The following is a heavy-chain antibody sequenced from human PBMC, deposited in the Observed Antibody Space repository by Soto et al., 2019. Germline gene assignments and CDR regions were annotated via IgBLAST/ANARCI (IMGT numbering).Heavy chain of an antibody. CDR1: GGTFSSYA. CDR3: ARAPSRQYSSGYTYSN. V-gene: IGHV1-69*01. Sequence: QVQLVQSGAEVKKPGSSVKVSCKASGGTFSSYAISWVRQAPGQGLEWMGGIIPIFGTANYAQKFQGRVTITAVESTSTAYTELSSLRSEDTAVYYCARAPSRQYSSGYTYSNWGQGTLVTVSS. D-gene: IGHD3-22*01. J-gene: IGHJ4*02. CDR2: IIPIFGTA.